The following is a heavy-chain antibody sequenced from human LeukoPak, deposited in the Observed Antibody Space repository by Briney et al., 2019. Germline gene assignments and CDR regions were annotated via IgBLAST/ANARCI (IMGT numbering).Heavy chain of an antibody. CDR3: AIWFGGIDY. Sequence: PSGTLSLTCAVSGGSISSSNWWSWVRQPPGKGLEWIGSIYHSGSTYYNPSLKSRVTISVDTSKNQFSLKLSSVTAADTAVYYCAIWFGGIDYWGQGTLVTVSS. V-gene: IGHV4-4*02. D-gene: IGHD3-10*01. J-gene: IGHJ4*02. CDR2: IYHSGST. CDR1: GGSISSSNW.